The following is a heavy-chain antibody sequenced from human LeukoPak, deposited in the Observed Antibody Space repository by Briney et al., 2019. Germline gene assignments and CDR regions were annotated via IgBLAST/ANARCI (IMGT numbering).Heavy chain of an antibody. CDR1: GYTVTSYG. D-gene: IGHD5-12*01. V-gene: IGHV1-18*01. Sequence: ASVKVSCKASGYTVTSYGISWVRQAPGQGLEWMGWISAYNGNTNYAQKLQGRVTMTTDTSTSTAYMELRSLRSDDTAVYYCARDLVGYSGYEPIGYWGQGTLVTVSS. J-gene: IGHJ4*02. CDR3: ARDLVGYSGYEPIGY. CDR2: ISAYNGNT.